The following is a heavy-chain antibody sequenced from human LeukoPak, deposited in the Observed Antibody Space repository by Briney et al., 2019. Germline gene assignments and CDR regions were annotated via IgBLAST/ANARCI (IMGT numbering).Heavy chain of an antibody. CDR2: TSSSSSYI. Sequence: PGGSLRLSCAASGFTFSSYSMNWVRQAPGKGLEWVSSTSSSSSYIYYADSVKGRFTISRDNAKNSLYLQMNSLRAEDTAVYYCAKDLSEDQQQSYWGQGTLVTVSS. J-gene: IGHJ4*02. CDR1: GFTFSSYS. V-gene: IGHV3-21*04. D-gene: IGHD6-13*01. CDR3: AKDLSEDQQQSY.